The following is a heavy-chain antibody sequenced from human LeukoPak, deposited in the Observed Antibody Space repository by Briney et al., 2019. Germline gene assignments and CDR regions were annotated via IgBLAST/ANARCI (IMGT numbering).Heavy chain of an antibody. CDR2: IYYSGST. V-gene: IGHV4-59*08. CDR1: GGSISSYY. Sequence: SETLSLTCTVSGGSISSYYWSWIRQPPGKGLEWIGYIYYSGSTNYNPSLKSRVTISGDTSKNQVSLKLSSVTAADTAVYYCARGRVRQIDYWGQGTLVTVSS. D-gene: IGHD3-10*01. CDR3: ARGRVRQIDY. J-gene: IGHJ4*02.